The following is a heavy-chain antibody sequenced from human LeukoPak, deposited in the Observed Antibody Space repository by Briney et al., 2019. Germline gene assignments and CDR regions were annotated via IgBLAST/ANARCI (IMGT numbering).Heavy chain of an antibody. J-gene: IGHJ4*02. CDR2: VYWNDDK. V-gene: IGHV2-5*01. Sequence: SGPTLVKPTQTLTLTCTFSGFSLSTSGVGVGWIRQPPGKALEWLALVYWNDDKRYSPSLKSRLTITKDTSKNQVVLTMTNMDPVDTATYYCAHSPLTGTTKLAFDYWGQGTLVTVSS. D-gene: IGHD1-7*01. CDR1: GFSLSTSGVG. CDR3: AHSPLTGTTKLAFDY.